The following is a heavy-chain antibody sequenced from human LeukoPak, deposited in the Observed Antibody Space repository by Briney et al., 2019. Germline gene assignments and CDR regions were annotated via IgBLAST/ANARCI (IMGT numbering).Heavy chain of an antibody. D-gene: IGHD2-15*01. V-gene: IGHV1-18*01. CDR3: ARGGLNLGYCSGGSCSPSWFDP. J-gene: IGHJ5*02. CDR2: ISAYNGNT. CDR1: GYTFSSYG. Sequence: GASVKVSCKASGYTFSSYGINWVRQAPGQGLEWMGWISAYNGNTNYAQKFQGRVTMTRDTSTSTVYMELSSLRSEDTAVYYCARGGLNLGYCSGGSCSPSWFDPWGQGTLVTVSS.